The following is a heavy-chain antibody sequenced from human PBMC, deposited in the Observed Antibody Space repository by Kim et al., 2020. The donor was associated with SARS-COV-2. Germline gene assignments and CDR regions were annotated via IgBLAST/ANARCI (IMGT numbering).Heavy chain of an antibody. Sequence: GGSLRLSCAASGFTFSDYYMSWIRQAPGKGLEWVSYISSSSSYTNYADSVKGRFTISRDNAKNSLYLQMNSLRAEDTAVYYCARHQLSSPADDYWGQGTLVTVSS. J-gene: IGHJ4*02. CDR3: ARHQLSSPADDY. CDR1: GFTFSDYY. D-gene: IGHD3-16*02. CDR2: ISSSSSYT. V-gene: IGHV3-11*06.